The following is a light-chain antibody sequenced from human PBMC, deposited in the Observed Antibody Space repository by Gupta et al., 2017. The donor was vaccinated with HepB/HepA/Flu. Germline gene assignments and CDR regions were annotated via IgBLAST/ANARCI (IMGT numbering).Light chain of an antibody. J-gene: IGKJ3*01. CDR3: QQYGSSSFT. CDR2: GAS. V-gene: IGKV3-20*01. CDR1: QSVCSSY. Sequence: DIVLTQSPGTLSLSPGERATLSCRASQSVCSSYLAWYQQKPGQAPRLLIYGASSRASGIPDRFSGSGSGTDFTLTISRLEPEDFAVYYCQQYGSSSFTFGPGTKVEVK.